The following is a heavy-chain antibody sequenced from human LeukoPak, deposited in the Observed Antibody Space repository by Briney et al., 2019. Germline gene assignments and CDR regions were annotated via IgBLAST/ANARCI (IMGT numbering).Heavy chain of an antibody. CDR3: ARDQDGMDV. J-gene: IGHJ6*02. V-gene: IGHV3-33*01. CDR1: GFTFSSYG. Sequence: RRSLRLSCAASGFTFSSYGMHWVRQAPGKGLEWVAVIWYDGSNKYYADSVKGRFTISGDNSKNTLYLQMNSLRAEDTAVYYCARDQDGMDVWGQGTTVTVSS. CDR2: IWYDGSNK.